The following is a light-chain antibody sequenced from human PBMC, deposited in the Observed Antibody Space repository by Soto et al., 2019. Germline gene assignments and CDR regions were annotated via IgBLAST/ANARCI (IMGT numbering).Light chain of an antibody. Sequence: DIQMTQSPSTLSASVGDRVTITCRASQSISSWLAWYQQKPGKAPKLLIYDASSLESGVPSRFSGSGSETEFTLTISSQQPHEFATYHCQQHNSYSFGQGTKLEIK. J-gene: IGKJ2*01. CDR2: DAS. CDR3: QQHNSYS. V-gene: IGKV1-5*01. CDR1: QSISSW.